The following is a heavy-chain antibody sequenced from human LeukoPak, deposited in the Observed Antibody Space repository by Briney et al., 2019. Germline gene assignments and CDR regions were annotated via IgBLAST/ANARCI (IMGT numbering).Heavy chain of an antibody. CDR3: ARLGGGSTSLPFDY. J-gene: IGHJ4*02. D-gene: IGHD2-2*01. CDR2: INHSGST. CDR1: GGSFSGYY. V-gene: IGHV4-34*01. Sequence: PSETLSLTRAVYGGSFSGYYWSWIRQPPGKGLEWIGEINHSGSTNYNPSLKSRVTISVDTSKNQFSLKLSSVTAADTAVYYCARLGGGSTSLPFDYWGQGTLVTVSS.